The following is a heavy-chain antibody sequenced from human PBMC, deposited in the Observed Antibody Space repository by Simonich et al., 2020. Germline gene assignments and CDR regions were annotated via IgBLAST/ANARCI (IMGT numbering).Heavy chain of an antibody. CDR1: GFSLSHSGVG. V-gene: IGHV2-5*01. CDR3: AHRRGFFDY. J-gene: IGHJ4*02. CDR2: IYWNDDK. Sequence: QITLKESGPTLVKPTQTLTLTFTFPGFSLSHSGVGVGLIRQPPGKALEWLALIYWNDDKRYSPSLKSRLTITKDTSKNQVVLTMTNMDPVDTATYYCAHRRGFFDYWGQGTLVTVSS.